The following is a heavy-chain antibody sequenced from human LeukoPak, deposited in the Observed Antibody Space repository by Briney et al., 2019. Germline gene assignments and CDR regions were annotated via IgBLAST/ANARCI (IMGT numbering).Heavy chain of an antibody. CDR3: ARVNGWYYFDY. D-gene: IGHD6-19*01. J-gene: IGHJ4*02. CDR1: GYSFTSYW. Sequence: GESLKISCKGSGYSFTSYWIGWVRQMPGKGLEWMGIIYPGDSDTRYSPSFQGQVTVSADKSISTAYLQCSSLKASDTAMYSCARVNGWYYFDYWGQGTLVTVSS. CDR2: IYPGDSDT. V-gene: IGHV5-51*01.